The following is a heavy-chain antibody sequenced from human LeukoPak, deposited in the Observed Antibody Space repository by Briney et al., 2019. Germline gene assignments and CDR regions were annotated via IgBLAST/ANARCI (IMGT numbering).Heavy chain of an antibody. J-gene: IGHJ4*02. CDR3: ARLVIGIYYFDY. D-gene: IGHD2-21*01. CDR2: IYYSGST. CDR1: GGSISSSSYY. Sequence: SETLSLTCTVSGGSISSSSYYWGWIRHPPGKRLEWIGSIYYSGSTYYNPSIKSRVTISVDTSKNQFSLKLSSVTAADTAVYYCARLVIGIYYFDYWGQGTLVTVSS. V-gene: IGHV4-39*01.